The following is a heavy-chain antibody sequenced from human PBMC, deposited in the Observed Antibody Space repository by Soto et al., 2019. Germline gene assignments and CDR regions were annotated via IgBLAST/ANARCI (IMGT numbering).Heavy chain of an antibody. CDR2: IYYSGST. Sequence: SETLSLTCTVSGGSVSSGSYYWSWIRQPPGKGLEWIGYIYYSGSTNYNPSLKSRVTISVDASKNQFSLKLSSVTAADTAVYYCARDRAPLYFDYWGQGTLVTVSS. V-gene: IGHV4-61*01. CDR3: ARDRAPLYFDY. CDR1: GGSVSSGSYY. J-gene: IGHJ4*02.